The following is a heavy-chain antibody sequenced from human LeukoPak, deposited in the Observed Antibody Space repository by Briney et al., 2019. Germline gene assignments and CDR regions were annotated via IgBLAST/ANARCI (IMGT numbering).Heavy chain of an antibody. CDR2: ISAYNGNT. CDR1: GYTFTSYG. D-gene: IGHD3-22*01. J-gene: IGHJ5*02. CDR3: ARDHNPDYYDSSGSNWFDP. Sequence: ASVKVSCKASGYTFTSYGISWVRQAPGQGLEWMGWISAYNGNTNYAQKLQGRVTMTTDTSTSTAYMELRSLRSDDTAVYYCARDHNPDYYDSSGSNWFDPWSQGTLVTVSS. V-gene: IGHV1-18*01.